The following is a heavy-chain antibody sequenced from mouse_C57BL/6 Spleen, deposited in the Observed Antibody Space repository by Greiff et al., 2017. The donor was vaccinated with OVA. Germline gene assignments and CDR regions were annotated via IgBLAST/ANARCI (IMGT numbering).Heavy chain of an antibody. CDR2: IDPSDSYT. J-gene: IGHJ4*01. CDR3: ARYSSGYLSLMDY. D-gene: IGHD3-2*02. Sequence: QVQLQQPGAELVMPGASVKLSCKASGYTFTSYWMHWVKQRPGQGLEWIGEIDPSDSYTNYNQKFKGKSTLTVDKSSGTAYMQLSSLTSEDSAVYYCARYSSGYLSLMDYWGQGTSVTVSS. V-gene: IGHV1-69*01. CDR1: GYTFTSYW.